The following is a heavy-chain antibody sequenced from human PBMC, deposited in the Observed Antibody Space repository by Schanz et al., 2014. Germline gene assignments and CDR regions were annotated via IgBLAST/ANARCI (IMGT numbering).Heavy chain of an antibody. J-gene: IGHJ6*03. CDR1: GFTFTGYV. D-gene: IGHD6-19*01. Sequence: PGGSLRLSCAASGFTFTGYVMTWVRQAPGQGLEWVSTISGSGGDTYPADSVKGRFTISRDNSNNTLYLQMNSLRAEDTAVYYCARDHQWLARYYMDVWGKGTTVTVSS. V-gene: IGHV3-23*01. CDR2: ISGSGGDT. CDR3: ARDHQWLARYYMDV.